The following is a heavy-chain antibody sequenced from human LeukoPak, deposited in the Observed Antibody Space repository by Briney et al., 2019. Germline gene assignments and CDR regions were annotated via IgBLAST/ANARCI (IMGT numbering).Heavy chain of an antibody. J-gene: IGHJ4*02. CDR1: GYTFTGYY. CDR3: ARDISYSNYNYFDY. D-gene: IGHD4-11*01. V-gene: IGHV1-2*02. Sequence: GASVKVSCKASGYTFTGYYMHWVRQAPGQGLEWMGWINPNSGGTNYAQKFQGRVTMTRDTSISTAYMELSRLGSDDTAVYYCARDISYSNYNYFDYWGQGTLVTVSS. CDR2: INPNSGGT.